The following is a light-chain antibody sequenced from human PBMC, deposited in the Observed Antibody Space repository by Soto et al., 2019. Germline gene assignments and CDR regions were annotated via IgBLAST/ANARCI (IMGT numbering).Light chain of an antibody. J-gene: IGLJ2*01. V-gene: IGLV2-8*01. CDR2: EVS. CDR3: SAHAGTNHVL. Sequence: QSVLTQPPSASGSPGQSVTISCTGTSSDVGGSKYVSWYQQHPGKAPKLMIYEVSERPSGVPDRFSGSKSGNTASLTVSGLQAEDEADYYCSAHAGTNHVLVGGGTKLTVL. CDR1: SSDVGGSKY.